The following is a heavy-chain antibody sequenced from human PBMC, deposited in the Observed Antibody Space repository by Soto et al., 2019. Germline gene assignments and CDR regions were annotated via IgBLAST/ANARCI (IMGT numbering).Heavy chain of an antibody. CDR1: GYTFTGYY. CDR2: INPNSGGT. CDR3: ARDQAPYYYDSSGYYYNY. Sequence: ASVKVSCKASGYTFTGYYMHWVRQAPGQGLEWMGWINPNSGGTNYAQKFQGWVTMTRDTSISTAYMELSRLRSDDTAVYYCARDQAPYYYDSSGYYYNYWCQGPRVTVSS. V-gene: IGHV1-2*04. J-gene: IGHJ4*02. D-gene: IGHD3-22*01.